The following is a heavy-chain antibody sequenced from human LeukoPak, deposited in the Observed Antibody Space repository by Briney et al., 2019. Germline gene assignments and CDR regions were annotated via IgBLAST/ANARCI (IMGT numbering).Heavy chain of an antibody. CDR3: ARGRSTNYDILTGYHPYDAFDI. CDR2: IIPIFGTA. D-gene: IGHD3-9*01. Sequence: SVKVSCKASGGTFSSYAISWVRQAPGQGLEWMGGIIPIFGTANYAQKFQGRVTITTDESTSTAYMELSGLRSEDTAVYYCARGRSTNYDILTGYHPYDAFDIWGQGTMVTVSS. CDR1: GGTFSSYA. V-gene: IGHV1-69*05. J-gene: IGHJ3*02.